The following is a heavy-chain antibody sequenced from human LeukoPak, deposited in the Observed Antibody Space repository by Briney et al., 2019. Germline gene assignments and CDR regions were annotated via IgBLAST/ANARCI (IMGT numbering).Heavy chain of an antibody. Sequence: PGGSLRLSCAASGFTFSSYWMHWVRQVPGKGLVWVSHINSDGSSTNYADSVKGRFTISRDNAKNTLYLQMNSLRAEDTAVYFCARDKVYYGSGTYGYWGQGTLVTVSS. V-gene: IGHV3-74*01. D-gene: IGHD3-10*01. J-gene: IGHJ4*02. CDR2: INSDGSST. CDR3: ARDKVYYGSGTYGY. CDR1: GFTFSSYW.